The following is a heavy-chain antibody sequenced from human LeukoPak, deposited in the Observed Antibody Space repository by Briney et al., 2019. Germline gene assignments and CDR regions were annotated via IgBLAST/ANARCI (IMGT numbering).Heavy chain of an antibody. CDR1: GGTFSSYA. Sequence: SVKVSCKAFGGTFSSYAISWVRQAPGQGLEWMGGIIPIFGTANYAQKFQGRVTITADESTSTAYMELSSLRSEDTAVYYCARGGPLGELSHWFDPWGQGTLVTVSS. J-gene: IGHJ5*02. D-gene: IGHD3-10*01. CDR2: IIPIFGTA. CDR3: ARGGPLGELSHWFDP. V-gene: IGHV1-69*13.